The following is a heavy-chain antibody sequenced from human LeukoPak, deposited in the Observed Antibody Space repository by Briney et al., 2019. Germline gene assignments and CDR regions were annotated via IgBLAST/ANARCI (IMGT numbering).Heavy chain of an antibody. CDR1: GFTFSSYG. CDR2: ISYDGSNK. CDR3: AKEGPAYYYYMDV. V-gene: IGHV3-30*18. J-gene: IGHJ6*03. Sequence: GGSLRLSCAASGFTFSSYGMHWVRQAPGKGLEWVAVISYDGSNKYYADSVKGRFTISRDNSKNTLYLQMNSLRAEDMAVYYCAKEGPAYYYYMDVWGKGTTVTVSS.